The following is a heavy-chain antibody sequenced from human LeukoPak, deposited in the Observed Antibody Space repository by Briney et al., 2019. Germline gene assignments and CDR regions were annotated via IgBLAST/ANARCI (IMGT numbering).Heavy chain of an antibody. D-gene: IGHD3-3*01. CDR1: GASFSGSY. CDR2: IYHSGST. Sequence: SETLSLTCAVYGASFSGSYWSWIRQPPGKGLEWIGYIYHSGSTYYNPSLKSRVTISVDRSKNQFSLKLSSVTAADTAVYYCARDFSGLFSYWGHGTLVTVSS. V-gene: IGHV4-34*01. J-gene: IGHJ4*01. CDR3: ARDFSGLFSY.